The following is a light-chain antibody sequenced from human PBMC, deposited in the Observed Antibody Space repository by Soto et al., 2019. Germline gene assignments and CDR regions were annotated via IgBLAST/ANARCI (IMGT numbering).Light chain of an antibody. CDR1: QSVSSN. Sequence: EIVMTQSPATLSVSPGERATLSCRASQSVSSNLAWYRQIPGQAPRLLIYGASTRATGLPARFSGSGSGTEFTLTISCLQSEDFATYYCQQYYSYPRTFGQVNKVDIK. CDR3: QQYYSYPRT. V-gene: IGKV3-15*01. J-gene: IGKJ1*01. CDR2: GAS.